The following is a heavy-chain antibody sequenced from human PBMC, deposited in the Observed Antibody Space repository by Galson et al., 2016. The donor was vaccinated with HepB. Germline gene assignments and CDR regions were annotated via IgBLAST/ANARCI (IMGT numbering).Heavy chain of an antibody. Sequence: SLRLSCAASGFTFSNYAMSWVRQAPGKGLEWVSGISDSGGSTYFADSVMGRFTISRDNSKNTLYLQMNSLKTEDTAIYYCTRPMYDTTGSASGNFDYWGQGTLVTVSS. CDR2: ISDSGGST. D-gene: IGHD3-22*01. V-gene: IGHV3-23*01. J-gene: IGHJ4*02. CDR3: TRPMYDTTGSASGNFDY. CDR1: GFTFSNYA.